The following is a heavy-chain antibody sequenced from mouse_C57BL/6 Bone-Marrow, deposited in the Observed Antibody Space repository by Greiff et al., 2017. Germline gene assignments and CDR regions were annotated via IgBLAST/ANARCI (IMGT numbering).Heavy chain of an antibody. J-gene: IGHJ4*01. D-gene: IGHD1-1*01. Sequence: EVKLMESGGGLVQPGGSLKLSCAASGFTFSDYYMYWVRQTPEKRLEWVAYISNGGGSTYYPDTVKGRFTISRDNAKNTLYLQMSRLKSEDTAMYYCARQGITTVVSYYAMDYWGQGTSVTVSS. CDR2: ISNGGGST. CDR1: GFTFSDYY. CDR3: ARQGITTVVSYYAMDY. V-gene: IGHV5-12*01.